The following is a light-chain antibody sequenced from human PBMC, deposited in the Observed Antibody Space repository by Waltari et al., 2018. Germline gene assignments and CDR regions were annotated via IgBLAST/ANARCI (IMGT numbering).Light chain of an antibody. Sequence: DIQMTQSPSSVSHSVGGRVTITCRASQGINSWLAWYQQKPGTAPKLLIYFASRLQSGVPSRFSGSGSGTDFTLTINSLQPEDFATYYCQQANSFPYSFGQGTRLEIK. J-gene: IGKJ2*01. CDR3: QQANSFPYS. CDR1: QGINSW. CDR2: FAS. V-gene: IGKV1-12*01.